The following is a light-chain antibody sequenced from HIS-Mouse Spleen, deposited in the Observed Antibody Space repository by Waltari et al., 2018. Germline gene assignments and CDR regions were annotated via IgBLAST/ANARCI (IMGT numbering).Light chain of an antibody. CDR3: AAWDDSLSGV. Sequence: QSVLTQPPSASGTPGQRVTISCSGSSSNIGSNYVYWYQQLPGTAPKLLIYGNNPRPSGVPYRFSGSKSGTSASLAISGLRSEDEADYYCAAWDDSLSGVFGGGTKLTVL. CDR1: SSNIGSNY. CDR2: GNN. J-gene: IGLJ3*02. V-gene: IGLV1-47*01.